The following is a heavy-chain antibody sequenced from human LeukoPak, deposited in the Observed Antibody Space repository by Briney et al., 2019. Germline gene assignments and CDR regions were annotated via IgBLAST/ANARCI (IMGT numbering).Heavy chain of an antibody. CDR3: ARGGGDEAPYYYYYMDV. CDR1: GGTFSSYA. Sequence: GASVKVSCTASGGTFSSYAISWVRQAPGQGLEWMGGIIPIFGTANYAQKFQGRVTITADKSTSTAYMELSSLRSEDTAVYYCARGGGDEAPYYYYYMDVWGKGTTVTVSS. D-gene: IGHD3-16*01. V-gene: IGHV1-69*06. CDR2: IIPIFGTA. J-gene: IGHJ6*03.